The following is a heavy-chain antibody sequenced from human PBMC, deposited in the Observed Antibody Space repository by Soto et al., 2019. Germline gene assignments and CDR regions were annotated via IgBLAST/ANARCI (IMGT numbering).Heavy chain of an antibody. D-gene: IGHD3-3*01. CDR3: ARQSWYYDFWSGYYGAFDI. Sequence: SETLSLTCTVSGGSISSGGYYWSWIRQHPGKGLEWIGYIYYSGSTYYNPSLKSRVTISVDTSKNQFSLKLSSVTAADTAVYYCARQSWYYDFWSGYYGAFDIWGQGTMVTVSS. CDR1: GGSISSGGYY. J-gene: IGHJ3*02. CDR2: IYYSGST. V-gene: IGHV4-31*03.